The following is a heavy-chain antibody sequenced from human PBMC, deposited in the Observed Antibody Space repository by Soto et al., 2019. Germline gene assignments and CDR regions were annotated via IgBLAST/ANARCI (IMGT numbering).Heavy chain of an antibody. V-gene: IGHV1-46*03. CDR1: GYTFTDYY. CDR3: ASSEAVPTTTYYYWYIDV. Sequence: VQLVQSGAEVKKPGASVRISCKAPGYTFTDYYLHWVRQAPGQGLEWMGIMNPSGGVTSYAQKFQGRVAVTRDTSTSTVYMKLSSLRSEDTALYYCASSEAVPTTTYYYWYIDVWGKGTTVTVSS. J-gene: IGHJ6*03. D-gene: IGHD2-2*01. CDR2: MNPSGGVT.